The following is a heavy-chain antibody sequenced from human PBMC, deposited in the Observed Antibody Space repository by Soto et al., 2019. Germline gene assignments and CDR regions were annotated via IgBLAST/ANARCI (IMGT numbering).Heavy chain of an antibody. Sequence: PGGSLRLSCAASGFTFSSYAMSRVRQAPGKGLEWVSAISGSGGSTYYADSVKGRFTISRDNSKNTLYLQMNSLRAEDTAVYYCAKCPKRYSSSSGRYYYYGMDVWGQGTTVTVSS. CDR1: GFTFSSYA. CDR2: ISGSGGST. CDR3: AKCPKRYSSSSGRYYYYGMDV. V-gene: IGHV3-23*01. J-gene: IGHJ6*02. D-gene: IGHD6-6*01.